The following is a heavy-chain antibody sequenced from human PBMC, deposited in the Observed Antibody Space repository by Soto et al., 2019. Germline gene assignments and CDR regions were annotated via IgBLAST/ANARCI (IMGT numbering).Heavy chain of an antibody. V-gene: IGHV3-11*06. CDR2: ISSSSSYT. J-gene: IGHJ4*02. D-gene: IGHD1-26*01. CDR1: GFTFSDYY. Sequence: GGSLRLSCAASGFTFSDYYMSWIRQAPGKGLEWISYISSSSSYTNYADSVKGRFTISRDNAKNSLYLQMNSLRAEDTAVYYCARDRVGATYFDYWGQGTLVTVSS. CDR3: ARDRVGATYFDY.